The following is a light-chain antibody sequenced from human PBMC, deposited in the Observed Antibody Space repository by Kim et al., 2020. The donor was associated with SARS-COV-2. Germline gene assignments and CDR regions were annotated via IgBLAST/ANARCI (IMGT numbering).Light chain of an antibody. CDR3: QQYGTSPVT. J-gene: IGKJ1*01. CDR1: QTVTNY. Sequence: LSPGERATISCRASQTVTNYLAWYQQKPGQAPRLLIYLASNRPPGVPDRFRGSGSGTDFTLTINRLEPEEFAVYYCQQYGTSPVTFGQGSKVDIK. CDR2: LAS. V-gene: IGKV3-20*01.